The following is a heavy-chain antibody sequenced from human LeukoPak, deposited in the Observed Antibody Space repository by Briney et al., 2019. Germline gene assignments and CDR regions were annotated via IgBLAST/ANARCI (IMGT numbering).Heavy chain of an antibody. D-gene: IGHD2-2*01. CDR1: GGTFSSYA. J-gene: IGHJ6*02. V-gene: IGHV1-69*13. CDR3: ARGRDIVVVPAAIYYYYGMDV. Sequence: GASVKVSCKASGGTFSSYAISWVRQAPGQGLEWMGGIIPIFGTANYAQKFQGRVTITADESTSTAYMELSSLRSEDTAVYYCARGRDIVVVPAAIYYYYGMDVWGQGTTVTVSS. CDR2: IIPIFGTA.